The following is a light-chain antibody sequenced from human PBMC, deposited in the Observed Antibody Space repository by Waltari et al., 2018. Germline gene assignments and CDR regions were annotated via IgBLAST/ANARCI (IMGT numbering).Light chain of an antibody. Sequence: EIVMTQSPVPMSVSPGEGGHLPCTASESVGTDVAWYRHKPGQPPRLLIYFGSTRATGVPARISGSGSGTDFSLTISSLESEDFAFYYCQQSRQWPRRTFGQGTKLE. CDR2: FGS. CDR3: QQSRQWPRRT. V-gene: IGKV3D-15*01. J-gene: IGKJ2*01. CDR1: ESVGTD.